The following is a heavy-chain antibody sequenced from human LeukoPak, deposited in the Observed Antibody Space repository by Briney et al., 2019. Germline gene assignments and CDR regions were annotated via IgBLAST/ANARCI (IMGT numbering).Heavy chain of an antibody. CDR2: IGGSGSFI. D-gene: IGHD6-19*01. CDR3: ARDSSSGWYHNY. V-gene: IGHV3-48*01. Sequence: GGSLRLSCVGSGFTFSTYSIKWVRQAPGKGLEWVSHIGGSGSFIYYADSVKGRFTISRDNAKNSLYLQMNSLRAEDTAVYYCARDSSSGWYHNYWGQGTLVTVSS. CDR1: GFTFSTYS. J-gene: IGHJ4*02.